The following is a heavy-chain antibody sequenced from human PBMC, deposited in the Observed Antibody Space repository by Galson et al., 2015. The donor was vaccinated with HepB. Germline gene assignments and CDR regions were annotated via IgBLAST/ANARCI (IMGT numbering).Heavy chain of an antibody. CDR1: GFSFSDYA. D-gene: IGHD6-19*01. J-gene: IGHJ4*02. CDR2: ISGSGSSI. V-gene: IGHV3-23*01. Sequence: SLRLSCAASGFSFSDYAMRWVRQAPGKGLEWVSGISGSGSSINYADSVRGRFTISRDNSKNTVYLQMSILRVEDTAVYYCVKAIPNGWFDYWGQGTLVTVSS. CDR3: VKAIPNGWFDY.